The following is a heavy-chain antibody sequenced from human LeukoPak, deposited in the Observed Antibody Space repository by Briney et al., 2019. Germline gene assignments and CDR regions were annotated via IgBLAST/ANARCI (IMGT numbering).Heavy chain of an antibody. V-gene: IGHV1-24*01. CDR2: FHTEDHER. CDR3: THFDY. Sequence: ASVKVSCKVSGYTLAELPMHWVRQAPGKGLEWMGGFHTEDHERVYAQRFQGRIILTEDNSTDTTYVELSGLTSEDTAIYFCTHFDYWGQGTPITVSS. J-gene: IGHJ4*02. CDR1: GYTLAELP.